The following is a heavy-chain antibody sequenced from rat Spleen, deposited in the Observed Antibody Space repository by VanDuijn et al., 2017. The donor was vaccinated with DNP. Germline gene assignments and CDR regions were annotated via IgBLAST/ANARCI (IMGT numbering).Heavy chain of an antibody. CDR3: STLNYYASLSGYFDY. CDR1: GFIFSDYY. CDR2: ITYDGGST. J-gene: IGHJ2*01. Sequence: EVQLVESGGGLVQPGRSLKLSCVASGFIFSDYYMAWVRQAPTKGLEWVAYITYDGGSTYYRDSVKGRFTISRDNAKSTLYLQMNSLRSEDTATYYCSTLNYYASLSGYFDYWGQGVMVTVSS. V-gene: IGHV5-20*01. D-gene: IGHD1-12*01.